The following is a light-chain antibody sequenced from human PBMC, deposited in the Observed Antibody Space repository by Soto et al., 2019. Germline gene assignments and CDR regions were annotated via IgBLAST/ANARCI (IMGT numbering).Light chain of an antibody. CDR2: TAS. V-gene: IGKV1-39*01. Sequence: DIQMTQSPSSLSASVGDRVTITCRASQSISIFLNWYQHKPGKPPTLLIYTASSLQSGVPSRFSGSGSATDFTLTIRSRQPEDFATYYCQQSHTTPLTFGGGTEVDI. J-gene: IGKJ4*01. CDR3: QQSHTTPLT. CDR1: QSISIF.